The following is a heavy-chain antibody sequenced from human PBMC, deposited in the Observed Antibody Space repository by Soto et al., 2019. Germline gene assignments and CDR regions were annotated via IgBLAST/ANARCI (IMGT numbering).Heavy chain of an antibody. Sequence: ASVKVSCKASGYTFTSYDINWVRQATGQGLEWMGWMNPNSGNTGYAQKFQGRVTMTRNTSISTAYMELSSLRSEDTAVYYCASKSSIAAAGALDYWGQGTLVTVSS. CDR1: GYTFTSYD. CDR2: MNPNSGNT. CDR3: ASKSSIAAAGALDY. D-gene: IGHD6-13*01. V-gene: IGHV1-8*01. J-gene: IGHJ4*02.